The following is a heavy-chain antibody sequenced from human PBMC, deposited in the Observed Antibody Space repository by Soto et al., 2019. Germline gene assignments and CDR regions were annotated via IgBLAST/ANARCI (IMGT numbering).Heavy chain of an antibody. J-gene: IGHJ4*02. CDR3: ARRHAAAGTYY. V-gene: IGHV4-39*01. CDR2: IYYSGST. CDR1: GGSISSSSYY. D-gene: IGHD6-13*01. Sequence: SETLSLTCTVSGGSISSSSYYWGWIRQPPGKGLEWVGSIYYSGSTYYNPSLKSRVTISVDTSKNQFSLKLSSVTAADTAVYYCARRHAAAGTYYWGKGTLVTVS.